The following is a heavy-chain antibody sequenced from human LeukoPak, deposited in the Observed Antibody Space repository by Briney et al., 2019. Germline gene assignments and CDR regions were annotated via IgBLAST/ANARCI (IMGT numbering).Heavy chain of an antibody. V-gene: IGHV5-51*01. CDR1: GYSFTSYW. Sequence: PGESLKISCKGSGYSFTSYWIGWVRQMPGKGLEWMGIIYPGDSDTRYSPSFQGQVTISADKSISTAYLQWSSLKASDTAIYYCARHKGRSSSSENFYYYMDVWGKGTTVTVSS. CDR2: IYPGDSDT. CDR3: ARHKGRSSSSENFYYYMDV. J-gene: IGHJ6*03. D-gene: IGHD6-6*01.